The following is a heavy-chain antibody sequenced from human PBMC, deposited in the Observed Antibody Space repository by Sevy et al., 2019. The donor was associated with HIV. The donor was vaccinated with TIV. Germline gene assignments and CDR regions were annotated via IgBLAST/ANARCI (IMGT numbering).Heavy chain of an antibody. CDR1: EFTFSSYA. V-gene: IGHV3-23*01. J-gene: IGHJ4*02. CDR3: AKVPGITAAGVFDY. D-gene: IGHD6-13*01. CDR2: ISGSGGST. Sequence: GGSLRLSCVASEFTFSSYAMSWVRQAPGKGLEWVSAISGSGGSTYDADSVKGRFTISRDNSKNTLYLQMNSLRAEDTAVYYCAKVPGITAAGVFDYWGQGTLVTVSS.